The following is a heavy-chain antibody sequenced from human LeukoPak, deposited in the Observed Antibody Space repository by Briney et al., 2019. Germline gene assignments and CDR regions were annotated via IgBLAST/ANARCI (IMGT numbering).Heavy chain of an antibody. J-gene: IGHJ4*02. CDR1: GGSISSGGYY. D-gene: IGHD3-22*01. Sequence: SQTLSLTCTVSGGSISSGGYYWSWIRQHPGKGLEWLGYIYYSGSTYYNPSLKSRVTISVDTSKNQFSLKLSSVTAADTAVYYCARDGGDSSGYPFDYWGQGTLVTVSS. CDR2: IYYSGST. CDR3: ARDGGDSSGYPFDY. V-gene: IGHV4-31*03.